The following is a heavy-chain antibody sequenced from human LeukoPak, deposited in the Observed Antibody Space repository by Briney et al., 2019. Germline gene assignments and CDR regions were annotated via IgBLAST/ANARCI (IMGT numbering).Heavy chain of an antibody. CDR3: ASGGRITMIVVVSPFDY. Sequence: ASVKISCKVSGYTFTDYDMHWVQQAPGKGHEWMGLVDPEDGETIYAEKFQGRVTITADTSTDTAYMELSSLRSEDTAVYYCASGGRITMIVVVSPFDYWGQGTLVTVSS. CDR1: GYTFTDYD. V-gene: IGHV1-69-2*01. CDR2: VDPEDGET. J-gene: IGHJ4*02. D-gene: IGHD3-22*01.